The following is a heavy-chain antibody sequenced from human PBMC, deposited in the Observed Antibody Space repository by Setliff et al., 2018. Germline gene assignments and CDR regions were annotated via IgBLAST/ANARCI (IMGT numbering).Heavy chain of an antibody. V-gene: IGHV4-4*08. J-gene: IGHJ5*02. Sequence: SETLSLTCTVSGGSISSYYWSWIRQPPGKRLEWIGHFHTGGSTNYNRSLRSRVSISVDTSKNQFSLKLSAVTAADTATYYCARAGPTVTFFRVLVISWWDPWGQGSLVTVSS. CDR1: GGSISSYY. D-gene: IGHD3-3*01. CDR3: ARAGPTVTFFRVLVISWWDP. CDR2: FHTGGST.